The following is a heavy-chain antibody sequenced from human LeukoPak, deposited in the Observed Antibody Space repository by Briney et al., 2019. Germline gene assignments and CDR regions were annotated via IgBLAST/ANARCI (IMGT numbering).Heavy chain of an antibody. CDR1: GGTFSSYA. V-gene: IGHV1-69*13. CDR2: IIPTFGTA. CDR3: ARDHEQWLSGDQYYFDY. Sequence: GASVKVSCKASGGTFSSYAISWVRRAPGQGLEWMGGIIPTFGTANYAQKFQGRVTITADESTSTAYMELSSLRSEDTAVYYCARDHEQWLSGDQYYFDYWGQGTLVTVSS. J-gene: IGHJ4*02. D-gene: IGHD6-19*01.